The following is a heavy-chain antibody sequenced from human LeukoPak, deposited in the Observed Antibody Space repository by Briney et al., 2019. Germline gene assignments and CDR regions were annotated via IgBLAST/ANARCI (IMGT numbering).Heavy chain of an antibody. V-gene: IGHV3-23*01. CDR1: GFTFSSYA. D-gene: IGHD3-10*01. Sequence: PGGSLRLSCAASGFTFSSYAMSWVRQAPGKGLEWVSAISGSGGSTYYADSVKGRFTISRDNSKNTLYLQMNSLRAEDTAVYYCAKDLEYYGSGPYYMDVWGKGTTVTVSS. CDR3: AKDLEYYGSGPYYMDV. J-gene: IGHJ6*03. CDR2: ISGSGGST.